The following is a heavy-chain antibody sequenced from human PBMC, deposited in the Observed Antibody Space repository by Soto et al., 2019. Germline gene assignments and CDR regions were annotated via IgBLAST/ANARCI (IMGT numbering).Heavy chain of an antibody. CDR3: TKYRRTDAEGYSFDY. CDR1: GGSLSCSY. Sequence: PSETLSLTCTFSGGSLSCSYWSLIRPTPGKVLEWVGYIHYSGSTNYNPSLKSRVTMSVDSAKNQFSLQLSSVTAADTAVYFCTKYRRTDAEGYSFDYWGQGALVTVSS. CDR2: IHYSGST. J-gene: IGHJ4*02. D-gene: IGHD2-15*01. V-gene: IGHV4-59*01.